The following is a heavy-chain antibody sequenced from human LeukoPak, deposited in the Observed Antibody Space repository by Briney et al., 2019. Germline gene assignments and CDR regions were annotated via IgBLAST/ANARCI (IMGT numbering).Heavy chain of an antibody. CDR3: GVHWGSGYYFDL. V-gene: IGHV1-2*02. J-gene: IGHJ2*01. D-gene: IGHD7-27*01. CDR1: GYTFTGHY. Sequence: ASVKVSCKASGYTFTGHYVHWVRQTPGQGLEWIGWINPQSGHTNYAQKFQGRVTMTRDTSIVTAYMELSRLTSDDTGVYYCGVHWGSGYYFDLWGRRIRVTVSS. CDR2: INPQSGHT.